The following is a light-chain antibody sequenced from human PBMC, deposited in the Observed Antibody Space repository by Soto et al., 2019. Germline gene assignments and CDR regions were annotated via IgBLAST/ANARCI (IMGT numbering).Light chain of an antibody. CDR3: ISYTDRQSYL. V-gene: IGLV2-14*03. J-gene: IGLJ1*01. Sequence: QTVLTQPASVSGSPGQSITISCSGTNSVIGSYDHVAWYQQFPGKSPKLMIYAVSDHPSGVSDRFSGSKSGITASLTISGLQTEDEADDYCISYTDRQSYLFGTGTKVTVL. CDR2: AVS. CDR1: NSVIGSYDH.